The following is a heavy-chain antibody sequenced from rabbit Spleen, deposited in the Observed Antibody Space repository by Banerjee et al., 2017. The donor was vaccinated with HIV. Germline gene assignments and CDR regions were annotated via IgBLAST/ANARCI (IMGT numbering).Heavy chain of an antibody. V-gene: IGHV1S45*01. Sequence: QQQLVESGGGLVKPGASLTLSCKASGLDFSVGDVMCWVRQAPGKGLKWIACINIVTGRAVYANWASARITLPKTSSTTVTLQMTSLTAADTATYFCARDLANVIGWNFGLWGPGTLVTVS. CDR2: INIVTGRA. CDR3: ARDLANVIGWNFGL. CDR1: GLDFSVGDV. J-gene: IGHJ4*01. D-gene: IGHD1-1*01.